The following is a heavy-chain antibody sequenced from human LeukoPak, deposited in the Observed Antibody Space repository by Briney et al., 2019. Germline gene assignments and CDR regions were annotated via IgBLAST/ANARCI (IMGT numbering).Heavy chain of an antibody. Sequence: ASVKVSCKASGYTFTGYLMHWVRQAPGEGLEWMGWINPNSGGTNYAQKFQGRVTMTRDTSISTAYVELSRLRSDDTAMYYCARGVLSGDYGRYFDYWGQGALVTVSS. CDR2: INPNSGGT. J-gene: IGHJ4*02. CDR3: ARGVLSGDYGRYFDY. V-gene: IGHV1-2*02. CDR1: GYTFTGYL. D-gene: IGHD4-17*01.